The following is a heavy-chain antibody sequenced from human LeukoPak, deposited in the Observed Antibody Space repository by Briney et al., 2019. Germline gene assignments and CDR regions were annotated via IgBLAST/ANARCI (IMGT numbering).Heavy chain of an antibody. J-gene: IGHJ4*02. Sequence: GGSLRLSCAASGFTFSNYWMSWVRQAPGKGLEWVANIKDFGSEKYYVDSVKGRLTISRDNAKNSLYLQMNSLRAEDTALYYCVRTRVVVTAYFDYWGQGTLVTVSS. CDR3: VRTRVVVTAYFDY. V-gene: IGHV3-7*01. CDR2: IKDFGSEK. D-gene: IGHD2-21*02. CDR1: GFTFSNYW.